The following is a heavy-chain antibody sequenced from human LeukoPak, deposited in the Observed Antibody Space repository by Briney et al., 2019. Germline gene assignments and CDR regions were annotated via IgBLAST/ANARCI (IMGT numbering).Heavy chain of an antibody. D-gene: IGHD6-19*01. Sequence: PSETLSLTCTVSGRSIISYYWRWIRQPAGKGLGWIGRIYTSGSTNYNPYLKSRVTMSVDTSKNQFSLKLSSVTAADTAVYSCARDQVAVAGTMGFDYWGQGTLVTVSS. J-gene: IGHJ4*02. CDR2: IYTSGST. V-gene: IGHV4-4*07. CDR1: GRSIISYY. CDR3: ARDQVAVAGTMGFDY.